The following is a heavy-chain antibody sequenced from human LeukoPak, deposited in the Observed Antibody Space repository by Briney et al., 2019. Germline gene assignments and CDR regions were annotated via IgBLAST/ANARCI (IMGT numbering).Heavy chain of an antibody. CDR1: GGSISSPIYF. Sequence: SETLSLTCTVSGGSISSPIYFWGWLRQPPGKGPEWIGSFYQSGNTYYNPSLESRLTVSADTSRNKISLKINSVTATDTTVYYCARAIYSSGWFFDYWGRGTLVTVAS. J-gene: IGHJ4*02. D-gene: IGHD6-19*01. CDR3: ARAIYSSGWFFDY. V-gene: IGHV4-39*01. CDR2: FYQSGNT.